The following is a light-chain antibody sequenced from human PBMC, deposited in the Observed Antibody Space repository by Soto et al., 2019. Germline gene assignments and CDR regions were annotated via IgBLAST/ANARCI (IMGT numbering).Light chain of an antibody. Sequence: QFVLTQPPSASGTPGQRVTISCFGSSSNIGSHTVNWYQQLPGTAPKLLIYSNNQRPSGVPDRFSGSKSGTSASLAISGLQSENEADYYCAAWDDSLNGPVFGGGTKLTVL. CDR3: AAWDDSLNGPV. CDR2: SNN. V-gene: IGLV1-44*01. J-gene: IGLJ2*01. CDR1: SSNIGSHT.